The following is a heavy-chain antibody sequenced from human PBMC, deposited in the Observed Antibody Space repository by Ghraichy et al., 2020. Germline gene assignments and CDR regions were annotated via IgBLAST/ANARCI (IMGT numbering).Heavy chain of an antibody. Sequence: GESLNISCAASGFTFSSYAMSWVRQAPGKGLEWVSAISGSGGSTYYADSVKGRFTISRDNSKNTLYLQMNSLRAEDTAVYYCAKGMLWFGESHTFDYWGQGTLVTVSS. J-gene: IGHJ4*02. CDR2: ISGSGGST. CDR3: AKGMLWFGESHTFDY. V-gene: IGHV3-23*01. CDR1: GFTFSSYA. D-gene: IGHD3-10*01.